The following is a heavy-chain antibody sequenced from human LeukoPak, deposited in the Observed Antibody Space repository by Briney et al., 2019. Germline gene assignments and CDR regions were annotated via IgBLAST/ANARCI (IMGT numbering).Heavy chain of an antibody. CDR1: GSTFSNYW. V-gene: IGHV3-74*01. CDR3: VRSMGGSDDL. Sequence: GGSLRLSCAGSGSTFSNYWVHWVRQPPGKGLVWVSRINVEGTGTDYADSVRGRFTISRDNAKNTLYLQMNSLTAEDTAIYYCVRSMGGSDDLWGQGTLVSVSS. D-gene: IGHD6-19*01. CDR2: INVEGTGT. J-gene: IGHJ5*02.